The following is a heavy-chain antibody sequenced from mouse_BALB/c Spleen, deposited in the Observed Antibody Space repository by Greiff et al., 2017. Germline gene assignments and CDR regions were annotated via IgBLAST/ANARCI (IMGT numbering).Heavy chain of an antibody. J-gene: IGHJ2*01. CDR1: GYTFTEYI. Sequence: QVQLQQSGAGLVKPGASVKLSCKASGYTFTEYIIHWVKQRSGQGLEWIGWFYPGSGSIKYNEKFKDKATLTADKSSSTVYMELSRLTSEDSAVYFCARHEDRGMIRSYFDYWGQGTTLTVSS. D-gene: IGHD2-4*01. V-gene: IGHV1-62-2*01. CDR2: FYPGSGSI. CDR3: ARHEDRGMIRSYFDY.